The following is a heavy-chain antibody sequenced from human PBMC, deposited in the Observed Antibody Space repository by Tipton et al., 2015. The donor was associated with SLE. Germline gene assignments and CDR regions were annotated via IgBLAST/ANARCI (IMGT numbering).Heavy chain of an antibody. V-gene: IGHV3-30*02. CDR1: GFTFSSYG. J-gene: IGHJ4*02. Sequence: SLRLSCAASGFTFSSYGMHWVRQAPGKGLEWVAFIRYDGSNKYYADSVKGRFTISRDNSKNTLYLQMNSLRAEDTAVYYCARDTPQLDLIFDYWGQGTLVTVSS. D-gene: IGHD6-6*01. CDR3: ARDTPQLDLIFDY. CDR2: IRYDGSNK.